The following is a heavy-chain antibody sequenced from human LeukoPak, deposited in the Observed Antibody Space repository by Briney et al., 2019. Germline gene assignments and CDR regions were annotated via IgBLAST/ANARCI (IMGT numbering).Heavy chain of an antibody. V-gene: IGHV4-59*01. CDR2: VYYNGNT. CDR1: GDSMSDYY. J-gene: IGHJ4*02. Sequence: SETLSLTCTVSGDSMSDYYWSRIRQPPGMGLEWIGYVYYNGNTNYNPSLKSRVTISIDTSKNQFSLKLSSVTAADTAVYYCARERLSKEFDYWGQGTLVTVSS. CDR3: ARERLSKEFDY.